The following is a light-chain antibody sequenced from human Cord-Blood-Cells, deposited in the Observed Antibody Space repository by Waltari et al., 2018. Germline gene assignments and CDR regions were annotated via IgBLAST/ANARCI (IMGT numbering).Light chain of an antibody. J-gene: IGKJ5*01. CDR2: LGS. CDR1: QSLLHSNGYNY. CDR3: MQALQTPH. V-gene: IGKV2-28*01. Sequence: DIVMTQSPLSLPVTPGEPASIYCRSSQSLLHSNGYNYLDWYLQKPGQSPQLLIYLGSNRASGVHDRFSGSGSGTDFTLKISRVEAEDVGVYYCMQALQTPHFGQGTRLEIK.